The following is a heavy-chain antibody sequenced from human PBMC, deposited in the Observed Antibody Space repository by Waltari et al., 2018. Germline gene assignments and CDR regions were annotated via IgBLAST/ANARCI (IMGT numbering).Heavy chain of an antibody. V-gene: IGHV1-2*06. CDR3: ASTTSVGATM. Sequence: QVQLVQSGAEVKKPGASVKVSCKASGYTFTGYYMHWVRQAPGQGLEWMGRINPNSGGTNYAKKFQGRVTITADESTSTAYMELSSLRSEDTAVYYCASTTSVGATMWGQGTLVTVSS. J-gene: IGHJ4*02. D-gene: IGHD1-26*01. CDR2: INPNSGGT. CDR1: GYTFTGYY.